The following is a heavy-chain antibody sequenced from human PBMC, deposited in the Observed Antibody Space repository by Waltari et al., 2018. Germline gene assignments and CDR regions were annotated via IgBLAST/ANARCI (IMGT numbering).Heavy chain of an antibody. J-gene: IGHJ4*02. CDR3: ARGRGSSGGRHLYYFDY. V-gene: IGHV4-34*01. CDR1: GGSFSGYY. D-gene: IGHD2-15*01. CDR2: INHSGST. Sequence: QVQLQQWGAGLLKPSETLSLTCAVYGGSFSGYYWIWIRQPPGKGLEWIGEINHSGSTNYNPSLKSRVTISVDTSKNQFSLKLSSVTAADTAVYYCARGRGSSGGRHLYYFDYWDQGTLVTVSS.